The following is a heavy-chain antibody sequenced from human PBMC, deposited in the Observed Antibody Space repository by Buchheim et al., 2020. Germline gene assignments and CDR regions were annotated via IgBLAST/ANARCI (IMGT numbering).Heavy chain of an antibody. Sequence: EVQLLESGGGLVQPGGSLRLSCAASGFTFNTYAMSWVRQAPGKGLEWVSGITSSGGYTLYADSVKGRFTLSRDNFKNTLSLQMNSLRDEDTALYYCAKDVRYCSNNRCDSWSQG. V-gene: IGHV3-23*01. CDR1: GFTFNTYA. CDR2: ITSSGGYT. D-gene: IGHD2-2*01. J-gene: IGHJ5*02. CDR3: AKDVRYCSNNRCDS.